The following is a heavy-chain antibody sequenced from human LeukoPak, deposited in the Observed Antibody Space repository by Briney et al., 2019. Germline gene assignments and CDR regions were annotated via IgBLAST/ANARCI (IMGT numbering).Heavy chain of an antibody. CDR3: AGFPPYYYDSSDY. V-gene: IGHV1-69*13. Sequence: GASVKVSCKASGGTFSSYAISWVRQAPGQGLEWMGGIIPIFGTANYAQKFQGRVTITADESTSTAYMELSSLRSEDTAVYYCAGFPPYYYDSSDYWGQGTLATVSS. CDR2: IIPIFGTA. D-gene: IGHD3-22*01. J-gene: IGHJ4*02. CDR1: GGTFSSYA.